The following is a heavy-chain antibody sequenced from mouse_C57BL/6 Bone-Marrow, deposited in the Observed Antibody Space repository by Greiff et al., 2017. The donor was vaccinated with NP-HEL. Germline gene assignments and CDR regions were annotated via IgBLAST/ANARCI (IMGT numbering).Heavy chain of an antibody. CDR3: ARYGNDWFAY. CDR1: GFTFNDYC. V-gene: IGHV14-2*01. J-gene: IGHJ3*01. Sequence: VQLQQSGAELVKPGASVKLSCTASGFTFNDYCMHWVKQRTEQGLEWIGTIYPEDGETKYTPKFKGKATITADTSSNTAYLQRSSLKYEDTAVYYCARYGNDWFAYWGQGTLVTVSA. D-gene: IGHD2-1*01. CDR2: IYPEDGET.